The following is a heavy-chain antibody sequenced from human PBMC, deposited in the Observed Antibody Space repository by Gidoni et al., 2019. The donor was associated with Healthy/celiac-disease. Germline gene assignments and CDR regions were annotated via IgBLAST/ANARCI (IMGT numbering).Heavy chain of an antibody. CDR1: GFPFSSYA. J-gene: IGHJ3*02. D-gene: IGHD6-13*01. CDR3: AARPAAGRLTDAFDI. Sequence: EVQLLESGGGLVQPGGSLRLSCAASGFPFSSYAMSWVRQAPGKGLEWVSAISGSGGSTYYADSVKGRFTISRDNSKNTLYLQMNSLRAEDTAVYYCAARPAAGRLTDAFDIWGQGTMVTVSS. V-gene: IGHV3-23*01. CDR2: ISGSGGST.